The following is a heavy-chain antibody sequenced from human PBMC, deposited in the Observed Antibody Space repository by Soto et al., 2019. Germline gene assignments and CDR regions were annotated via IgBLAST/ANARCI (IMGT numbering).Heavy chain of an antibody. D-gene: IGHD2-21*02. CDR2: ISSGSDNT. CDR1: GFRFSDYS. Sequence: LVESGGGLVYPGGSLRLSCVASGFRFSDYSMNWVRQAPGKGLQWVSYISSGSDNTYYADSVKGRFTVSRDNAKNALFLQMNSLRDDDTATYYCARLPKGSLVTAWGQGTRVTVSS. J-gene: IGHJ4*02. V-gene: IGHV3-48*02. CDR3: ARLPKGSLVTA.